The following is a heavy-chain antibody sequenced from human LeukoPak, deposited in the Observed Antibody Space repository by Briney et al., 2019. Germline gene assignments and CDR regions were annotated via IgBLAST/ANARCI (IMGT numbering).Heavy chain of an antibody. CDR1: GGSISSSSYY. J-gene: IGHJ4*02. D-gene: IGHD6-13*01. CDR2: IYYSGST. V-gene: IGHV4-39*07. Sequence: PSETLSLTCTVSGGSISSSSYYWGWIRQPPGKGLEWIGSIYYSGSTYYNPSLKSRVTISVDTSKNQFSLKLSSVTAADTAVYYCARYGGSSWPLPFDYWGQGTLVTVSS. CDR3: ARYGGSSWPLPFDY.